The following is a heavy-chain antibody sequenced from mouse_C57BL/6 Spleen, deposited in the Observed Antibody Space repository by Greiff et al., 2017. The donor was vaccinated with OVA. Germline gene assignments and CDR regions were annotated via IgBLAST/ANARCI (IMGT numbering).Heavy chain of an antibody. J-gene: IGHJ4*01. CDR3: ARSGALYAMDY. V-gene: IGHV1-55*01. CDR2: IYPGSGST. CDR1: GYTFTSYW. Sequence: QVQLQQSGAELVKPGASVKMSCKASGYTFTSYWITWVKQRPGQGLEWIGDIYPGSGSTNYNEKFKGKATLTVDTSSSTAYMQLSSLTSEDSAVYYCARSGALYAMDYWGQGTSVTVSS.